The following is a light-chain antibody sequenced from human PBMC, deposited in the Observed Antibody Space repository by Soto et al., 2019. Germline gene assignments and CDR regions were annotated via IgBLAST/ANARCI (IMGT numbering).Light chain of an antibody. Sequence: GDRVTITCRASQSISSYLNWYQQKPGKAPKLLIYAASSLQSGVPSRFSGSGSGTEFTLTISSLQPDDFATYYCQHYNSYSEAVGQGNKVDIK. CDR1: QSISSY. J-gene: IGKJ1*01. V-gene: IGKV1-5*01. CDR3: QHYNSYSEA. CDR2: AAS.